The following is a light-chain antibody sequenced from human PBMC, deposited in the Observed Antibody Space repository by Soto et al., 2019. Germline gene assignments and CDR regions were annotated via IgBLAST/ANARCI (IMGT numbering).Light chain of an antibody. Sequence: QSALTQPASVSGSPGQSITISCTGTSSAVGGYNYVSWYQQHPGKAPKLIIYEVSNRPSGVSNRFSGSKSGNTASLTISGLQAEDEADYYCSSYTSSSTLRVFGTGTKVTVL. CDR1: SSAVGGYNY. CDR2: EVS. J-gene: IGLJ1*01. CDR3: SSYTSSSTLRV. V-gene: IGLV2-14*01.